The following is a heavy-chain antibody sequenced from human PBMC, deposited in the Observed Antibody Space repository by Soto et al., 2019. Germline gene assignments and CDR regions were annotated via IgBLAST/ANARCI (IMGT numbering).Heavy chain of an antibody. J-gene: IGHJ6*02. CDR1: GYSFTSYR. D-gene: IGHD3-3*01. Sequence: PGESLNISWKGPGYSFTSYRISGVRQMPGKGLEWMGRIDPSDSYTKYSQSFQGHVTISADKSISTAYLQWSSLKASDTAMYYCASLKGFWSGQPAYGMDVWGQGSTFTVSS. CDR3: ASLKGFWSGQPAYGMDV. CDR2: IDPSDSYT. V-gene: IGHV5-10-1*01.